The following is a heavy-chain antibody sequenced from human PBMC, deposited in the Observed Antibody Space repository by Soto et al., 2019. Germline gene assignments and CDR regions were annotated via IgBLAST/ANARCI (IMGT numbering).Heavy chain of an antibody. CDR1: GFTFSSYA. D-gene: IGHD3-3*01. J-gene: IGHJ4*02. CDR2: ISGSGGST. V-gene: IGHV3-23*01. CDR3: ASRITIFGVVTHRRLHY. Sequence: HPGGSLRLSCAASGFTFSSYAMSWVRQAPGKGLEWVSAISGSGGSTYYADSVKGRFTISRDNSKNTLYLQMNSLRAEDTAVYYCASRITIFGVVTHRRLHYWGQGTLVTVSS.